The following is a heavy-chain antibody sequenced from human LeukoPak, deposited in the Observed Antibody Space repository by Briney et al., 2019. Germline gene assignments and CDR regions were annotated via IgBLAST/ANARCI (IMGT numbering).Heavy chain of an antibody. D-gene: IGHD5-24*01. CDR1: GGTFSSYA. CDR2: IIPIFGTA. CDR3: AREERWLQLRPDY. V-gene: IGHV1-69*06. J-gene: IGHJ4*02. Sequence: ASVKVSCKASGGTFSSYAISWVRQAPGQGLEWMGGIIPIFGTANYAQKFQGRVTITADKSTSTAYMELSSLRSEDTAVYYCAREERWLQLRPDYWGQGTLVTVSS.